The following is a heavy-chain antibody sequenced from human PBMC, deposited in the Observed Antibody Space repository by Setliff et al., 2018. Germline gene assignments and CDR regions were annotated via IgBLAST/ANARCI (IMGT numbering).Heavy chain of an antibody. Sequence: PSETLSLTCTVYGGSFSDYYWGWVRQPPGKGLEWIGEINHSGSTNYIPSLKSRLTISVGTSKNQFSLKLSSVTAADTAMYYCRFWSGYYKNDYWGQGTLVTV. D-gene: IGHD3-3*01. CDR3: RFWSGYYKNDY. J-gene: IGHJ4*02. V-gene: IGHV4-34*01. CDR1: GGSFSDYY. CDR2: INHSGST.